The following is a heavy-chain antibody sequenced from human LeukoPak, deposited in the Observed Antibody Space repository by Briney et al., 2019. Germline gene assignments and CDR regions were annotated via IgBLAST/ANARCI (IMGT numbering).Heavy chain of an antibody. CDR2: IKEDGSEK. V-gene: IGHV3-7*03. J-gene: IGHJ4*02. CDR1: GLTFSSSW. Sequence: QPGGSLRLSCEASGLTFSSSWMTWVRQAPGKGLEWVANIKEDGSEKYYVDSVKGRFTISRDNAKNSLYLQMNSLRAEDTAVYYCARDRRAHGYWGQGTLVTVSS. CDR3: ARDRRAHGY.